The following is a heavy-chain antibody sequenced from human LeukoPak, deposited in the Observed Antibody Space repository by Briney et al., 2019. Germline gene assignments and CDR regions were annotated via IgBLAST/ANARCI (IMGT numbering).Heavy chain of an antibody. V-gene: IGHV4-30-2*01. J-gene: IGHJ3*02. CDR1: GGSISSGGYS. Sequence: SETLSLTCAVSGGSISSGGYSWSWIRQPPGKGLEWIGYIYHSGSTYYNPSLKSRVTISVDRSKNQFSLKLSSVTAADTAVYYCARSYYASRPLHAFDIWGQGTMVTVSS. CDR3: ARSYYASRPLHAFDI. D-gene: IGHD3-10*01. CDR2: IYHSGST.